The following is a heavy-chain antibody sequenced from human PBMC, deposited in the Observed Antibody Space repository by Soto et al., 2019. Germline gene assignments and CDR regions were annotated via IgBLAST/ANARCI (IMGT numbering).Heavy chain of an antibody. J-gene: IGHJ3*02. CDR3: ARDGYYDSSGYYYAWGDAFDI. D-gene: IGHD3-22*01. Sequence: ASMKVSCKASGYTFTSYGISWVRQAPGQGLEWMGWISAYNGNTNYAQKLQGRVTMTTDTSTSTAYMELRSLRSDDTAVYYCARDGYYDSSGYYYAWGDAFDIWGQGTMVTV. CDR2: ISAYNGNT. V-gene: IGHV1-18*01. CDR1: GYTFTSYG.